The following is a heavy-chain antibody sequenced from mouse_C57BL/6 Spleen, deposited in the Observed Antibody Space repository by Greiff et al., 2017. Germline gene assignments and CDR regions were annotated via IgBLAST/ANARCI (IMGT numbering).Heavy chain of an antibody. J-gene: IGHJ2*01. Sequence: QVQLKQPGAELVKPGASVKLSCKASGYTFTSYWMHWVKQRPGQGLEWIGMIHPNSGSTNYNEKFKSKATLTVDKSSSTAYMQLSSLTSEDSAVYYCARRDSGLFDYWGQGTTLTVSS. D-gene: IGHD3-2*02. CDR3: ARRDSGLFDY. CDR1: GYTFTSYW. V-gene: IGHV1-64*01. CDR2: IHPNSGST.